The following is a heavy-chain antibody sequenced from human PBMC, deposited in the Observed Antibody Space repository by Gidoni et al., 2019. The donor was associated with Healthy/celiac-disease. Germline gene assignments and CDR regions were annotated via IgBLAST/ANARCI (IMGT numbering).Heavy chain of an antibody. Sequence: EVQLLESVGGLLQPGGSLSLSCAASGFPFSSYAMRWVRQAPGKGLEWVSAISGSGGSTYYADSVKGRFTISRDNSKNTLYLQMNSLRAEDTAVYYCAKEPITIFGVVNYWGQGTLVTVSS. D-gene: IGHD3-3*01. CDR2: ISGSGGST. V-gene: IGHV3-23*01. CDR1: GFPFSSYA. CDR3: AKEPITIFGVVNY. J-gene: IGHJ4*02.